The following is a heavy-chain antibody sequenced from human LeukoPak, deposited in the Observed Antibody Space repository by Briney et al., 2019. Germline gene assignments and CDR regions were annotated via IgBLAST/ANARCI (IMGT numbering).Heavy chain of an antibody. D-gene: IGHD3-9*01. CDR1: GITVNTNY. J-gene: IGHJ4*02. CDR2: IYSGGAT. Sequence: GGSLRLSCAASGITVNTNYMSWVRQAPGKGLEWVSIIYSGGATFYADSVKGRFTISRETSKNTLWLQMNSLRAEDTAVYYCARLHYDVLTGPFDYWGQGTLVTVSS. CDR3: ARLHYDVLTGPFDY. V-gene: IGHV3-66*04.